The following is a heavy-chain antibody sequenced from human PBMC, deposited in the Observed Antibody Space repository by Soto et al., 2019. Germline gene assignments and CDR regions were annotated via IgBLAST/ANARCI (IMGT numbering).Heavy chain of an antibody. D-gene: IGHD4-17*01. Sequence: QVQLVESGGGVVQPGRSLRLSCAASGFTFSSYGMHWVRQAPGKGLEWVAVIWYDGSNKYYADSVKGRFTISRYNSKNTLYLQMNSLRAEDTAVYYCARDNPMTTVTTFYYYGMDVWGQGTTVTVSS. CDR3: ARDNPMTTVTTFYYYGMDV. V-gene: IGHV3-33*01. CDR2: IWYDGSNK. J-gene: IGHJ6*02. CDR1: GFTFSSYG.